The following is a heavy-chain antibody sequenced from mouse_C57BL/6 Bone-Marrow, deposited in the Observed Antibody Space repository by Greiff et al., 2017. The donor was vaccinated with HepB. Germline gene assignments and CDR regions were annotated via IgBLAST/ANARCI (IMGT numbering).Heavy chain of an antibody. CDR1: GFTFSSYA. J-gene: IGHJ2*01. CDR2: ISDGGSYT. Sequence: EVQGVESGGGLVKPGGSLKLSCAASGFTFSSYAMSWVRQTPEKRLEWVATISDGGSYTYYPDNVKGRFTISRDNAKNNLYLQMSHLKSEDTAMYYCARERETGFDYWGQGTTLTVSS. CDR3: ARERETGFDY. V-gene: IGHV5-4*01.